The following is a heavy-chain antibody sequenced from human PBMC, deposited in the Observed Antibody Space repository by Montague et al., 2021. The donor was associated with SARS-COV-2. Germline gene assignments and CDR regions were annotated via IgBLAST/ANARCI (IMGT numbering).Heavy chain of an antibody. Sequence: SETLSLTCAVHGGSLSGYYWSWIRQPPEKGLEWIGEINHSANTKXNPSFKSPVTISIDTSKNQFSLKMTSVTAADTATYCCASGIYPSGSYYNRYYYGLNIWGPGTTVIASS. CDR1: GGSLSGYY. V-gene: IGHV4-34*01. CDR3: ASGIYPSGSYYNRYYYGLNI. J-gene: IGHJ6*02. D-gene: IGHD3-10*01. CDR2: INHSANT.